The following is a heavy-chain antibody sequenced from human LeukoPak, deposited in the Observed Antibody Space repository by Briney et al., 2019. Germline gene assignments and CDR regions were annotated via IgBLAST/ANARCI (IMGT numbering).Heavy chain of an antibody. Sequence: GGSLRLSCAASGFTFTNYAMSWVRQAPGKGLESVSVISGTGAFTYYADSVKGRFTISRDNSKNTLYLQMNSLRAEDTTVYYCAKGHSDYGTDFDLWGRGTLVTVSS. D-gene: IGHD4-17*01. V-gene: IGHV3-23*01. J-gene: IGHJ4*02. CDR1: GFTFTNYA. CDR2: ISGTGAFT. CDR3: AKGHSDYGTDFDL.